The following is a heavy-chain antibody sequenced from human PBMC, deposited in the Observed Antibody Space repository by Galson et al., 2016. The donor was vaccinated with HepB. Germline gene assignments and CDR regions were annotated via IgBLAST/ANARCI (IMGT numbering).Heavy chain of an antibody. V-gene: IGHV3-30-3*01. J-gene: IGHJ4*02. CDR1: GFIFSSYA. D-gene: IGHD6-19*01. CDR3: ASRHSGWYYFDY. Sequence: SLRLSCAASGFIFSSYAMHWVRQAPGKGLEWVAIISYDGSNKYYADSVKGRFTISRDNSKNTLYLQMNSLRAEDTAVYYCASRHSGWYYFDYWGQGTPVTVSS. CDR2: ISYDGSNK.